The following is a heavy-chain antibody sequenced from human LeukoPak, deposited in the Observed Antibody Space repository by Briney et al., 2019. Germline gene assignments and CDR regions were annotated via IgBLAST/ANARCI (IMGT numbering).Heavy chain of an antibody. J-gene: IGHJ5*02. CDR1: GYTLTDVS. V-gene: IGHV1-24*01. CDR2: FDPEGGET. CDR3: GIGRKFDWLLCHH. Sequence: ASVNVSCKISGYTLTDVSMHWVRQAPGKGLEWMGGFDPEGGETVYAQKFQGRVTMTEDPSADTAYMELRSLSSEDTAVYYCGIGRKFDWLLCHHWGQGTLVTVSS. D-gene: IGHD3-9*01.